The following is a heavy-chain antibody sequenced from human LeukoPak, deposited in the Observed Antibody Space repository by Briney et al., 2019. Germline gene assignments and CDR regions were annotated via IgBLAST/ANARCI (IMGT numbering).Heavy chain of an antibody. V-gene: IGHV1-2*02. Sequence: ASVKVSCKASGYTFTGYYMHWVRQAPGQGLEWMGWINPNSGGTNYAQKFQGRVTMTRDTSISTAYMELSRLRSGDTAVYYCARDFAGTTVAFDYWGQGTLVTVSS. CDR1: GYTFTGYY. D-gene: IGHD1-1*01. CDR3: ARDFAGTTVAFDY. J-gene: IGHJ4*02. CDR2: INPNSGGT.